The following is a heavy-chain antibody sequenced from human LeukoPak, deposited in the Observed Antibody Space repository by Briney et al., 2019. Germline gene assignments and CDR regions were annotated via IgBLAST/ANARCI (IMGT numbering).Heavy chain of an antibody. CDR3: AKDRGAPDFYGMDV. Sequence: GGSLRLSCAGSGFTFNNYWMHWVRQVPGKGLEWVSRINGDGGSTSYADSVKGRFTITRDNAKYTLFLQMNNLGAEDTAVYYCAKDRGAPDFYGMDVWGQGTTVTVSS. CDR1: GFTFNNYW. V-gene: IGHV3-74*01. D-gene: IGHD1-14*01. J-gene: IGHJ6*02. CDR2: INGDGGST.